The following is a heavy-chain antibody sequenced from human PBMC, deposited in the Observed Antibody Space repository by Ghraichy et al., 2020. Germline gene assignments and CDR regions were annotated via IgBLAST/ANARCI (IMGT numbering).Heavy chain of an antibody. CDR3: AMYSSSLYYFDY. V-gene: IGHV4-61*01. D-gene: IGHD6-13*01. CDR2: IYYSGST. J-gene: IGHJ4*02. CDR1: GGSVSSGSYY. Sequence: SQTLSLTCTVSGGSVSSGSYYWSWIRQPPGKGLEWIGYIYYSGSTNYNPSLKSRVTISVDTSKNQFSLKLSSVTAADTAVYYCAMYSSSLYYFDYWGQGTLVTVSS.